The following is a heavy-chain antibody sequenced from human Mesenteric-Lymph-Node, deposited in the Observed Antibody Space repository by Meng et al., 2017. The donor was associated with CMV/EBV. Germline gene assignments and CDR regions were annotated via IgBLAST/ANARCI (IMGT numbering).Heavy chain of an antibody. CDR3: ARIYCSSTSCYHYFDY. D-gene: IGHD2-2*01. J-gene: IGHJ4*02. CDR2: IYYSGST. CDR1: GGSISSYY. V-gene: IGHV4-59*01. Sequence: GSLRLSCTVSGGSISSYYWSWIRQPPGKGLEWIGYIYYSGSTNYNPSLKSRVTISVDTSKNQFSLKLSSVTAADTAVYYCARIYCSSTSCYHYFDYWGQGTLVTVSS.